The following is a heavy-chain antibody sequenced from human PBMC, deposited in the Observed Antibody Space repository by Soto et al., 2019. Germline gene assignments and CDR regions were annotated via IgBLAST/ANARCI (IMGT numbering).Heavy chain of an antibody. CDR3: ARVFSSGWYAADY. V-gene: IGHV4-31*03. CDR2: IYYSGST. J-gene: IGHJ4*02. CDR1: GGSFSSGGYY. Sequence: SETLSLTCTGSGGSFSSGGYYWSWIRQHPGKGLEWIGYIYYSGSTYYNPSLKSRITLSVDTSKNQFSLKLSSVTAADTAVYYCARVFSSGWYAADYWGQGTPVTVSS. D-gene: IGHD6-13*01.